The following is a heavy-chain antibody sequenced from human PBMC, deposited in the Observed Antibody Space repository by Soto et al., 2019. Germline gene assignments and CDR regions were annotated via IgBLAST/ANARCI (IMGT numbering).Heavy chain of an antibody. CDR3: ARDFKDFWSGYRYYYGMDV. V-gene: IGHV3-33*01. CDR1: GFTFSSYG. J-gene: IGHJ6*02. Sequence: GGSLRLSCAASGFTFSSYGMHWVRQAPGKGLEWVAVIWYDGSNKYYADSVKGRFTISRDNPKNTLYLQMNSLRAEDTAVYYCARDFKDFWSGYRYYYGMDVWGQGTTVTVSS. CDR2: IWYDGSNK. D-gene: IGHD3-3*01.